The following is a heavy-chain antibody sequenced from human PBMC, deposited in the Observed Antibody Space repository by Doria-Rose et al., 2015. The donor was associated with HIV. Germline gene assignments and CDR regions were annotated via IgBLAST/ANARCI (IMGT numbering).Heavy chain of an antibody. D-gene: IGHD3-22*01. V-gene: IGHV4-61*02. Sequence: LTCTVSGGSISSGSYYWSWIRQPAGKGLEWIGRIYTSGSTNYNPSLKSRVTISVDTSTNHLSLKLSSVAAADTAVYYCARDPYYYDSSGPLWGQGTLVTVSS. CDR1: GGSISSGSYY. CDR2: IYTSGST. CDR3: ARDPYYYDSSGPL. J-gene: IGHJ4*02.